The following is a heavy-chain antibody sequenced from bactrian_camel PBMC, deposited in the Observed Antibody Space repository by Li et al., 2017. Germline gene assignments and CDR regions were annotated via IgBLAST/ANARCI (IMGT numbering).Heavy chain of an antibody. CDR2: IATDSST. D-gene: IGHD5*01. V-gene: IGHV3S53*01. CDR1: GNTHNVGV. CDR3: ASDYGLGTPTIGY. J-gene: IGHJ6*01. Sequence: VQLVESGGGLVQPGGSLRLSCTISGNTHNVGVMAWFRQAPGKEREGVAAIATDSSTSYADSVKGRFTISRDNAKNTVYLQMNSLKSEDTALYYCASDYGLGTPTIGYWGQGTQVTV.